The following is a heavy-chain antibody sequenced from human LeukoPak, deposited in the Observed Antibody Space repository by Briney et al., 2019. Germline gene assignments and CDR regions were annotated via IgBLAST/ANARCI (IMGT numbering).Heavy chain of an antibody. J-gene: IGHJ4*02. CDR3: ARDQYDTWSRRGNFDS. CDR1: GFTFGKYW. Sequence: GGSLRLSCVASGFTFGKYWMSWVRQAPGKGPEWVANIELDGSEKNYVDSVKGRFTISRDNTKNSLYLQMNSLRAEDTAVFYCARDQYDTWSRRGNFDSWGQGTLVIVSS. CDR2: IELDGSEK. V-gene: IGHV3-7*03. D-gene: IGHD3/OR15-3a*01.